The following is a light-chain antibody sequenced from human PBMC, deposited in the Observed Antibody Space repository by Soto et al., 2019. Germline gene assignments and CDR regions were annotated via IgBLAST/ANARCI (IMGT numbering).Light chain of an antibody. J-gene: IGKJ4*01. CDR3: QQYSDYPLT. V-gene: IGKV1-5*01. CDR2: DAS. Sequence: DIQMTQSPSTLPASVGDRVIIACRASQTIGSLLAWYQRKPGEAPKLLIYDASNLESGVPSRFSGSGSGTEFTLTINKLQPDDFASYFCQQYSDYPLTFGGGTKVEI. CDR1: QTIGSL.